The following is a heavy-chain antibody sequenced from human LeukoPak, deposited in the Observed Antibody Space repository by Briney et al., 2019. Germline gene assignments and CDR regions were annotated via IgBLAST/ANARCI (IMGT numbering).Heavy chain of an antibody. J-gene: IGHJ6*02. D-gene: IGHD6-13*01. Sequence: GGSLRLSCAASGFTFDDYAMHWVRQAPGKGLEWVSGISWNSGSIGYADSVKGRFTISRDNAKNSLYLQMNSLRAEDTALYYCAKDIYGPEAGVYGMDVWGQGTTVTVSS. V-gene: IGHV3-9*01. CDR1: GFTFDDYA. CDR2: ISWNSGSI. CDR3: AKDIYGPEAGVYGMDV.